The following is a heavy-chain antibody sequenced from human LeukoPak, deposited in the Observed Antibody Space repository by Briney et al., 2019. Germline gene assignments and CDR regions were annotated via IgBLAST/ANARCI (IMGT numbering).Heavy chain of an antibody. V-gene: IGHV1-69*01. CDR1: GGTFSSYA. Sequence: ASVKVSCKASGGTFSSYAISWVRQAPGQGLEWMGGIIPIFGTANYAQKFQGRVTITADESTSTAYMELSSLRPEDTAVYYCARHCSSTSCYGIRYFQHWGQGTLVTVSS. CDR2: IIPIFGTA. D-gene: IGHD2-2*01. CDR3: ARHCSSTSCYGIRYFQH. J-gene: IGHJ1*01.